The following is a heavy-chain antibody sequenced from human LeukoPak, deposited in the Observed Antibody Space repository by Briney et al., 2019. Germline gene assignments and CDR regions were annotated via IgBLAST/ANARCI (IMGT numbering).Heavy chain of an antibody. CDR2: IYTSGGT. CDR1: GGSISSYY. J-gene: IGHJ3*02. Sequence: PSETLSLTCIVSGGSISSYYWSWIRQPAGKGLEWIGRIYTSGGTNYNPSLKSRVTMSVDTSKNQFSLKLSSVTAADTAVYHCARWDYDAFDIWGQGTMATVSS. V-gene: IGHV4-4*07. CDR3: ARWDYDAFDI. D-gene: IGHD1-26*01.